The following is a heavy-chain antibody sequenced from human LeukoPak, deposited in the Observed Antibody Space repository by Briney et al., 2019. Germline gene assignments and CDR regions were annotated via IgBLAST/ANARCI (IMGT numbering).Heavy chain of an antibody. J-gene: IGHJ6*02. D-gene: IGHD2-15*01. CDR2: ISGSGGST. Sequence: PGGSLRLSCAASGFTFSSYAMSWVRQAPGKGLEWVSAISGSGGSTYYADSVKGRFTISRDNSKNTLYLQMNSLRAEDTAVYYCAREGPYCSGGSCYQYYYYGMDVWGQGTTVTVSS. V-gene: IGHV3-23*01. CDR3: AREGPYCSGGSCYQYYYYGMDV. CDR1: GFTFSSYA.